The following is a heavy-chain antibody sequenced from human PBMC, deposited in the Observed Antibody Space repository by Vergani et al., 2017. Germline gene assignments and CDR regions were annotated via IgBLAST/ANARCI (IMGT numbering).Heavy chain of an antibody. J-gene: IGHJ4*02. V-gene: IGHV1-46*03. Sequence: QVQLVQSGAEVKKPGASVKVSCKASGYPFPSSYMHWVRPAPGQGLDWMGIINLSGGRKSYAQKFQGRVTMTRDTSTSTVYMELGNLRSADTAVYYCTRGWYCDSIAYWAYWSQGTLVTVSS. D-gene: IGHD3-22*01. CDR3: TRGWYCDSIAYWAY. CDR2: INLSGGRK. CDR1: GYPFPSSY.